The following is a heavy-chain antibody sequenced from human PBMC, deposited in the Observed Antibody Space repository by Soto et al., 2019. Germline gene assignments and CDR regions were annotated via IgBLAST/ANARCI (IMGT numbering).Heavy chain of an antibody. CDR3: AHRPIVGAAI. Sequence: QVQLQESGPGLVKPSVTLSLTCAVFGGSISNSNWWTWVRQPPGKGLDWIGEIFHSGSTNYNSSLVRRVNISVDNANNQFSLKLSSVTAADTAVYYCAHRPIVGAAIWGQGTLVTVSS. CDR2: IFHSGST. D-gene: IGHD1-26*01. CDR1: GGSISNSNW. V-gene: IGHV4-4*02. J-gene: IGHJ4*02.